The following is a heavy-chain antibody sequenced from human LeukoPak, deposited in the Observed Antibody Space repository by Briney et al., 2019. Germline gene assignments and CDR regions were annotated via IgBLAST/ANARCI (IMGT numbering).Heavy chain of an antibody. Sequence: PGGSLRLSCAASGFTFSSYGILWVRQAPGKGLEWVTFIRHDGTNQHYGDSVKGRFTISRDNLKNTVFLQMNRVRAEDTAVYFCARSRNVRTFDYWGQGTLVAVSS. CDR2: IRHDGTNQ. V-gene: IGHV3-30*02. J-gene: IGHJ4*02. CDR1: GFTFSSYG. CDR3: ARSRNVRTFDY.